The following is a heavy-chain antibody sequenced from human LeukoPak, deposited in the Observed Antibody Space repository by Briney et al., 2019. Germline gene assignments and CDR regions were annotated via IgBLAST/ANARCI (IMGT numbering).Heavy chain of an antibody. Sequence: GGSLRLSCAASGFTFSSYSMNWVRQAPGKGLEWVSSISSSSSYIYYADSVKGRFTISRDNAKNSLYLQMNSLRAEDKAVYYCARDDPIDYGDYVFDYWGQGTLVTVSS. D-gene: IGHD4-17*01. CDR2: ISSSSSYI. CDR1: GFTFSSYS. CDR3: ARDDPIDYGDYVFDY. J-gene: IGHJ4*02. V-gene: IGHV3-21*01.